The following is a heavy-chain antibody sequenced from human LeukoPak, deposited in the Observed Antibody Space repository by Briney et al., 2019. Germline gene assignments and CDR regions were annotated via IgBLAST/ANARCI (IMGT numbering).Heavy chain of an antibody. CDR2: ISWNSVSI. J-gene: IGHJ2*01. D-gene: IGHD6-13*01. V-gene: IGHV3-9*01. CDR3: AKDIGTGGTGWYFDL. Sequence: GGSLRLSCAASGFTLDDYVMHWVRQAPGKGLEWVSGISWNSVSIGYADSMKGRFTISSDNAKNSLYLQMNSLRAEDTALYYCAKDIGTGGTGWYFDLWGRGTLVTVSS. CDR1: GFTLDDYV.